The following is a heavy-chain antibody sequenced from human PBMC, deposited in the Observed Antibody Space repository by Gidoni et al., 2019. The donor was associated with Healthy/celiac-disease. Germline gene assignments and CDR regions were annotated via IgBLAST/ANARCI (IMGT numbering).Heavy chain of an antibody. CDR1: GGSFSGYY. CDR2: INHSGST. J-gene: IGHJ5*02. CDR3: ARGHIVVVPAAMGDWFDP. V-gene: IGHV4-34*01. D-gene: IGHD2-2*01. Sequence: QVQLQQWGAGLLKPSETLSLTCAVYGGSFSGYYWSWIRQPPGKGLEWIGEINHSGSTNYNPSLKSRVTISVDTSKNQFSLELSSVTAADTAVYYCARGHIVVVPAAMGDWFDPWGQGTLVTVSS.